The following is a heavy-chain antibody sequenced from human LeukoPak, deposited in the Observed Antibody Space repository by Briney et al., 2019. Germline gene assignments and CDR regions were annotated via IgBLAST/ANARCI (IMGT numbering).Heavy chain of an antibody. Sequence: ASVKVSCKASGGTFSSYDINWVRQATGQGLEWMGWMNPNSGNTGYAQKFQGRVTITRNTSISTAYMELSSLRSEDTAVYYCARGRYGDGRVFKYWGQGTLVTVSS. D-gene: IGHD4-17*01. J-gene: IGHJ4*02. CDR2: MNPNSGNT. CDR3: ARGRYGDGRVFKY. V-gene: IGHV1-8*03. CDR1: GGTFSSYD.